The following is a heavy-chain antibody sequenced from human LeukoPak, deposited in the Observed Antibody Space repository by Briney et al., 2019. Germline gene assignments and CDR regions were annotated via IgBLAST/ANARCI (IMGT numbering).Heavy chain of an antibody. CDR2: ISAYNGNT. D-gene: IGHD3-9*01. CDR3: ARDREYYDILTGQVYFDL. CDR1: GYTFTSYG. V-gene: IGHV1-18*04. Sequence: GAPVKVSCKASGYTFTSYGISWVRQAPGQGLEWMGWISAYNGNTNYAQKLQGRVTMTTDTSTSTAYMELRSLRSDDTAVYYCARDREYYDILTGQVYFDLWGRGTLVTVSS. J-gene: IGHJ2*01.